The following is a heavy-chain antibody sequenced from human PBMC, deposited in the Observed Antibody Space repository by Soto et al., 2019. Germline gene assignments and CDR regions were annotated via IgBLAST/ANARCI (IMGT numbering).Heavy chain of an antibody. V-gene: IGHV3-21*01. CDR1: GFTFSSYS. CDR3: ARHTTVETYYYMDV. Sequence: GGSLRLSCAASGFTFSSYSMNWVRQAPGKGLEWVSSISSSSSYIYYADSVKGRFTISRDNAKNSLYLQMNSLRAEDTAVYYCARHTTVETYYYMDVWGKGTTVTVSS. J-gene: IGHJ6*03. D-gene: IGHD4-17*01. CDR2: ISSSSSYI.